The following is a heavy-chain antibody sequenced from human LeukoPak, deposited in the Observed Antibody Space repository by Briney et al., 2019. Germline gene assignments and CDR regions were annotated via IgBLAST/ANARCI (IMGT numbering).Heavy chain of an antibody. J-gene: IGHJ5*01. CDR3: ARAASPKPFDF. V-gene: IGHV3-21*01. CDR2: ISGSTTYK. Sequence: GSLRLSCAASGFTFSSYAMSWVRQAPGKGLEWVSSISGSTTYKYHADSVKGRFTISRDNAKNSVFLQMNSLRAEDTAVCYCARAASPKPFDFWGQGTLVTVSS. D-gene: IGHD1-14*01. CDR1: GFTFSSYA.